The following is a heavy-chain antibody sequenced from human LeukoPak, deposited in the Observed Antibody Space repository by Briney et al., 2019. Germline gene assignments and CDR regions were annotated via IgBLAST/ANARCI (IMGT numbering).Heavy chain of an antibody. Sequence: ASVKVSCKVSGYTLTQLSVHWVRQAPGQGLEWMGWINPNSGGTNYAQKFQGRVTMTRDTSISTAYMELSRLRSDDTAVYYCARDSGSYWGDAFDIWGQGTMVTVSS. CDR3: ARDSGSYWGDAFDI. D-gene: IGHD1-26*01. CDR2: INPNSGGT. CDR1: GYTLTQLS. V-gene: IGHV1-2*02. J-gene: IGHJ3*02.